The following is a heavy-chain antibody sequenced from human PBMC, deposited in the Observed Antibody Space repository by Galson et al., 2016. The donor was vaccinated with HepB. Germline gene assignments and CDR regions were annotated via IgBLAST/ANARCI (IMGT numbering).Heavy chain of an antibody. CDR1: GFTFNNYG. V-gene: IGHV3-23*01. Sequence: SLRLSCAASGFTFNNYGMTWVRQAPGKGLEVVSSISRSGDSTDYADSVKGRFTISRDNSKNTLSLQMNSLRAEDTAVYYCVQGSTAPAVWGKGTTATVSS. CDR2: ISRSGDST. D-gene: IGHD1-26*01. CDR3: VQGSTAPAV. J-gene: IGHJ6*04.